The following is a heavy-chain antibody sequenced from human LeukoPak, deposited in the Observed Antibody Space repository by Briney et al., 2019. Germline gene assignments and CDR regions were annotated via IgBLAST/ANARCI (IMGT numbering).Heavy chain of an antibody. D-gene: IGHD6-13*01. CDR1: GFTFSSYA. CDR3: AKDGSSSWSPLNFDY. V-gene: IGHV3-23*01. J-gene: IGHJ4*02. CDR2: ISASGGTT. Sequence: TGGSLRLSCAASGFTFSSYAMSWVRQTPGKGLEWVSAISASGGTTYYADSVKGRFTISRDNSKNTLYLQMSSLRAEDTAVYYCAKDGSSSWSPLNFDYWGRGTLVTVSS.